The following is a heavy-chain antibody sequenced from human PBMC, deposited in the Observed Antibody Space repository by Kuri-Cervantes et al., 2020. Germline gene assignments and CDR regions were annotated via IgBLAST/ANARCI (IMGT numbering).Heavy chain of an antibody. CDR2: ITPFNGNT. CDR3: ARIYYGSGSYTYFDY. Sequence: SVKVSCKASGYTFTYRYLHWVRQAPGQALEWMGWITPFNGNTNYAQKFQDRVTITRDRSMSTAYMELSSLRSEDTAVYYCARIYYGSGSYTYFDYWGQGTLVTVSS. D-gene: IGHD3-10*01. V-gene: IGHV1-45*02. J-gene: IGHJ4*02. CDR1: GYTFTYRY.